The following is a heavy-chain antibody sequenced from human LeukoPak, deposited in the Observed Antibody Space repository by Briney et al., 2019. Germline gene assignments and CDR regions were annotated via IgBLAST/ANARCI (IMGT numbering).Heavy chain of an antibody. D-gene: IGHD3-10*01. V-gene: IGHV1-18*01. CDR2: ISAYNGNT. CDR1: GYTFTSYG. Sequence: GASVKVSCKASGYTFTSYGISWVRQAPGQGLEWMGWISAYNGNTDYAQKLQGRVTMTTDTSTSTAYMELRSLRSDDTAVYYCARDLGGFGEMDYMDVWGKGTTVTISS. J-gene: IGHJ6*03. CDR3: ARDLGGFGEMDYMDV.